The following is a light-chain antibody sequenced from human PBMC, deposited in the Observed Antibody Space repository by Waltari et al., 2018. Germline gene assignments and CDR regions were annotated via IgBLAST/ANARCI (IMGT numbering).Light chain of an antibody. J-gene: IGLJ1*01. CDR2: DVS. CDR1: SSDVGGYNF. V-gene: IGLV2-11*01. Sequence: QSALTQPRSVSVSPGQSVTISCTGTSSDVGGYNFVSWYQQHPGKAPKRMIYDVSKRPSGVPDCFSGSKSGNTASLTISGLQAEDEADYYCCSYAGSSYVFGTGTKVTVL. CDR3: CSYAGSSYV.